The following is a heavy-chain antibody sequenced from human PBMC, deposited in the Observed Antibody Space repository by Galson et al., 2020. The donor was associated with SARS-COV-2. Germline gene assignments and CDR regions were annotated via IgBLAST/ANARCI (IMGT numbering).Heavy chain of an antibody. CDR1: GFTFSSYA. J-gene: IGHJ6*02. V-gene: IGHV3-30*04. CDR2: ISYDGSNK. Sequence: GGSLRLSCAASGFTFSSYAMNWVRQAPGKGLEWVAVISYDGSNKYYADSVMGRFTISRANSKNTLYLPMNSLRAADTAVYYCARAGSGSYSYGMDVWGRGTTVTV. CDR3: ARAGSGSYSYGMDV. D-gene: IGHD3-10*01.